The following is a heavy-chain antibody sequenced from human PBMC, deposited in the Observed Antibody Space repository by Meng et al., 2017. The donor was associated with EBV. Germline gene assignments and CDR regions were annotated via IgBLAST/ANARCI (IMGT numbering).Heavy chain of an antibody. CDR2: LTPMSGAH. CDR3: ASESGRGFTPDY. Sequence: QAGGVVKKPGSSVKLSCRPSGGTFRSDGVSWGRQAPGQGVECVGGLTPMSGAHHHAQKFQDRVTINTDESTSTLSMELNNLRSEDTAMYYCASESGRGFTPDYWGQGTLVTVSS. CDR1: GGTFRSDG. D-gene: IGHD3-10*01. J-gene: IGHJ4*02. V-gene: IGHV1-69*05.